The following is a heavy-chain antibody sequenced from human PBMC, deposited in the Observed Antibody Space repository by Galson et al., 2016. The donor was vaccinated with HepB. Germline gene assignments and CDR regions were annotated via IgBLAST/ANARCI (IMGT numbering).Heavy chain of an antibody. V-gene: IGHV5-51*01. CDR3: AKTATSTGREFDS. CDR2: IYPGDSDT. D-gene: IGHD1-14*01. Sequence: QSGAEVKKPGESLQISCQGSGYSFTSYWIAWVRQMPGEGLEWMGIIYPGDSDTRYSPSFQGQITISADKSITTAYLQWTSLKASDTAMYYCAKTATSTGREFDSWGQGTLVTVSS. J-gene: IGHJ4*02. CDR1: GYSFTSYW.